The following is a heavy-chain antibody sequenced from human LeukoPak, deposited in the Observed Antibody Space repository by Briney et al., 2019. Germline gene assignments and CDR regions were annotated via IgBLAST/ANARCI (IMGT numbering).Heavy chain of an antibody. CDR3: AKVQHFGVDWFDP. Sequence: GGPLRLSCAASGVTFSSYGMHWVRQAPGKGLEWVAFIRYDGSNKYYADSVKGRFTISRDNSKNTLYLQMNSLRAEDTAVYYCAKVQHFGVDWFDPWGQGTLVTVSS. J-gene: IGHJ5*02. V-gene: IGHV3-30*02. CDR2: IRYDGSNK. CDR1: GVTFSSYG. D-gene: IGHD3-3*01.